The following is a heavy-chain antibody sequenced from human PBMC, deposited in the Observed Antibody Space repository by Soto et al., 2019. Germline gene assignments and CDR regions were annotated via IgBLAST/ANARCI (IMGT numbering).Heavy chain of an antibody. V-gene: IGHV4-39*01. CDR3: ASSLGYSGYDYVGPTNARQYDY. Sequence: QLQLQESGPGLVKPSETLSLTCTVSGGSISSSSYYWGWIRQPPGKGLEWIGSIYYSGSTYYNPSLKSRVTISVDTSKNQFSLKLSSVTAADTAVYYCASSLGYSGYDYVGPTNARQYDYWGQGTLVTVSS. D-gene: IGHD5-12*01. CDR2: IYYSGST. CDR1: GGSISSSSYY. J-gene: IGHJ4*02.